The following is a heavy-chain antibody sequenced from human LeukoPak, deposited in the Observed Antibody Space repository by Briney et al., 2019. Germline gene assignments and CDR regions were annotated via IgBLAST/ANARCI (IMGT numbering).Heavy chain of an antibody. D-gene: IGHD3-3*02. CDR1: GGTFSSYA. Sequence: ASVKVSCXASGGTFSSYAISWVRLAPGQGLEWMGGIIPIFGTANYAQKFQGRVTITADESTSTAYMELSSLRSEDTAVYYCASPILSPRDYMDVWGKGTTVTVSS. CDR2: IIPIFGTA. J-gene: IGHJ6*03. V-gene: IGHV1-69*13. CDR3: ASPILSPRDYMDV.